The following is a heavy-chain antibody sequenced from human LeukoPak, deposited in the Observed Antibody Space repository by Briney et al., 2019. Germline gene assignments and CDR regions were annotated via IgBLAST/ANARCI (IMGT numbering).Heavy chain of an antibody. CDR3: AREPDDSSGLFDY. CDR1: GYTFTRYG. CDR2: ISGSNGNT. D-gene: IGHD3-22*01. J-gene: IGHJ4*02. Sequence: GASVKVSCKASGYTFTRYGISWVRQAPGQGLEWMGWISGSNGNTKYAQKFQGRVTMTTDTSTSTAYMELRSLRSDDTAVYYCAREPDDSSGLFDYWGQGTLVTVSS. V-gene: IGHV1-18*01.